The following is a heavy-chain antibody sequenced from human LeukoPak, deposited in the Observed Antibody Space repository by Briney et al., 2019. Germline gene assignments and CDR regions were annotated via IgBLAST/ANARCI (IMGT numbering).Heavy chain of an antibody. CDR3: ARGGYYGSGNDFRFDP. CDR2: INHSGSS. J-gene: IGHJ5*02. D-gene: IGHD3-10*01. CDR1: GGSFTQYY. Sequence: SETLSLTCAVYGGSFTQYYWSWIRQPPGKGLEWIGEINHSGSSNYNPSLKSRVTISVHTSKNQFSLKLRSVTAADTAVYYCARGGYYGSGNDFRFDPWGQGTLVTVSS. V-gene: IGHV4-34*01.